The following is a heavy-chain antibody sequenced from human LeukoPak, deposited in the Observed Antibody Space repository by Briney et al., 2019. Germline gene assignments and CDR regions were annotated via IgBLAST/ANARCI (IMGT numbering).Heavy chain of an antibody. J-gene: IGHJ5*02. Sequence: SETLSLTCTVSGGSISGYYWSCIRQPPGKGLEWIGYIYYTGSTNYNPSLKSRVTISVDTSKNQFSLKVSSVTAADTAVYYCVRSKSGTYGWFDPWGQGTLVTVSS. CDR1: GGSISGYY. D-gene: IGHD4-17*01. CDR2: IYYTGST. V-gene: IGHV4-59*01. CDR3: VRSKSGTYGWFDP.